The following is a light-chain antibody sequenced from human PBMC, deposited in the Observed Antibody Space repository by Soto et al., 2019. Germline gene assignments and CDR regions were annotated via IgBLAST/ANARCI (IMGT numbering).Light chain of an antibody. V-gene: IGKV3D-20*02. J-gene: IGKJ1*01. CDR1: QSVSSSY. CDR3: QQRSNSGWT. CDR2: GAS. Sequence: EIVLTQSPGTLSLSPGERATLSCRASQSVSSSYLAWYQQKPGQAPRLLIYGASSRATGIPARFSGSGSGTDFTLTISSLEPEDFAVYYCQQRSNSGWTFGQGTKVDIK.